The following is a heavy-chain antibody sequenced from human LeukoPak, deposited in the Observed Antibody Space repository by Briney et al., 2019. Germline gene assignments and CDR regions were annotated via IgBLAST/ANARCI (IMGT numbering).Heavy chain of an antibody. Sequence: ASVKDSCKEARYTFTSYYMHWVRHAPEQGLEWMGIINPSGGSKSYEQKFQGRVTMTTDTYTSTVYMELSSLRSEDTAVYYCARDRRGLSYGVCYPNYWGQGTLVTVSS. J-gene: IGHJ4*02. D-gene: IGHD2-8*01. CDR1: RYTFTSYY. V-gene: IGHV1-46*01. CDR2: INPSGGSK. CDR3: ARDRRGLSYGVCYPNY.